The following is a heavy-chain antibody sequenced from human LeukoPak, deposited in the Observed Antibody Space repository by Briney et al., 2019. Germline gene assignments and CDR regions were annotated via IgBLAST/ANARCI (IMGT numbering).Heavy chain of an antibody. J-gene: IGHJ4*02. D-gene: IGHD5-24*01. V-gene: IGHV4-34*01. CDR1: GGSFSGYY. CDR2: INHSGST. Sequence: SETLSLTCAVYGGSFSGYYWSWIRQPPGKGLEWIGEINHSGSTNYNPSLKSRVTISVDTSKNQFSLKLSSVTAADTAVYYCARPLTRDGYNYYYWGQGTPVTVSS. CDR3: ARPLTRDGYNYYY.